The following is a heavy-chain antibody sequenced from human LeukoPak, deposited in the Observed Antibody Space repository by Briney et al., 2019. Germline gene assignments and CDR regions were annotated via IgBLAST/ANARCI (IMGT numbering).Heavy chain of an antibody. CDR2: IDPNSGGT. V-gene: IGHV1-2*02. D-gene: IGHD5-18*01. J-gene: IGHJ5*02. CDR3: ARDIVMVTYWFDP. CDR1: GYTFTGYY. Sequence: ASVRVSCKASGYTFTGYYMHWVRQAPGQGLEWMGWIDPNSGGTNYAQKFQGRVTMTRDTSISTAYMELSRLRSDDTAVYYCARDIVMVTYWFDPWGQGTLVTVSS.